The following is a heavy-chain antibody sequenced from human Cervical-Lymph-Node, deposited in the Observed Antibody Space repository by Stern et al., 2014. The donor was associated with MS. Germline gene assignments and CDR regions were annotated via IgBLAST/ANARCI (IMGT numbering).Heavy chain of an antibody. Sequence: QITLKESGPALVKPTQTLTLTCTFSGFSLTTSGMCVSWIRQPPGKALEWLARIDWGDDKYYSTSLKTRLTISKDASKNQVVLTMTNVDPVDTATYYCARTRVTLVRGVVRGSFFDYWGQGALVTVSS. J-gene: IGHJ4*02. V-gene: IGHV2-70*15. CDR1: GFSLTTSGMC. CDR2: IDWGDDK. D-gene: IGHD3-10*01. CDR3: ARTRVTLVRGVVRGSFFDY.